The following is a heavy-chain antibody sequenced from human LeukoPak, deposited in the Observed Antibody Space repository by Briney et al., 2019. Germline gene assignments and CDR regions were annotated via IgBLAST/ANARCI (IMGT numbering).Heavy chain of an antibody. CDR2: ISSSGSTL. D-gene: IGHD4-17*01. CDR3: AKDLTSVTSGYFQH. Sequence: RGSLRVSCAAPGVTPISYEMNSVRQNPGKGLEWVSYISSSGSTLYSADSVKGRFSISRDNAKNSLYLQMNSLRAEDTAVYYCAKDLTSVTSGYFQHWGQGTLVTVSS. J-gene: IGHJ1*01. V-gene: IGHV3-48*03. CDR1: GVTPISYE.